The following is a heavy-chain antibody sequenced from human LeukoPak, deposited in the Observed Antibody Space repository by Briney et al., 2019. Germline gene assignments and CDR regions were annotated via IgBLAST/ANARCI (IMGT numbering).Heavy chain of an antibody. J-gene: IGHJ4*02. CDR1: GFIFSSYA. V-gene: IGHV3-23*01. Sequence: GGSLRLSCAASGFIFSSYAMSWVRQAPGKGLEWVSTIGRSGGSTYYADSVRGRFTISRDNSENTVSLQMNSLRAEDTAVYYCAAGADSSGFWYIYWGQGTLVTVSS. CDR3: AAGADSSGFWYIY. D-gene: IGHD3-22*01. CDR2: IGRSGGST.